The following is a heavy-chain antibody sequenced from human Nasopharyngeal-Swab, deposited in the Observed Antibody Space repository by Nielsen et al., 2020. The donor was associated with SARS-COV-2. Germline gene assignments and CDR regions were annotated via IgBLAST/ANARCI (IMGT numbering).Heavy chain of an antibody. J-gene: IGHJ4*02. CDR3: ARDPPLLESGYSYGFPRFDY. V-gene: IGHV1-18*01. CDR1: GYTFTSYG. CDR2: ISAYNGNT. D-gene: IGHD5-18*01. Sequence: ASVKVSCKASGYTFTSYGISWVRQAPGQGLEWMGWISAYNGNTNYAQKLQGRATMTTDTSTSTAYMELRSLRSDDTAVYYCARDPPLLESGYSYGFPRFDYWGQGTLVTVSS.